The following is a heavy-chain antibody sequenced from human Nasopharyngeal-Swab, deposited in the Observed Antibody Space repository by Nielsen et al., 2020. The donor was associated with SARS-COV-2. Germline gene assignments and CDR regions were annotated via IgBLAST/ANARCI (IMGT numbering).Heavy chain of an antibody. CDR3: AGESGPNGFFI. CDR1: GFTFSSVW. Sequence: GESLKISCVGTGFTFSSVWMNWARQSPGKGLEWVANINGDGSERYYVDSVRGRFTVSRDNPKNSLYLQMNSLRVEDTALYYCAGESGPNGFFIWVQGAMITVSS. V-gene: IGHV3-7*01. D-gene: IGHD2-15*01. J-gene: IGHJ3*02. CDR2: INGDGSER.